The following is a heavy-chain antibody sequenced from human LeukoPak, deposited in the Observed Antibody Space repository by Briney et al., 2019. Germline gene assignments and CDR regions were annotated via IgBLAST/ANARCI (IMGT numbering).Heavy chain of an antibody. D-gene: IGHD1-1*01. CDR2: VNSDGSST. CDR3: ARVWKDAFDI. Sequence: PGGSLRLSCAASGFAFSSYWLHWVRQAPGKGLVWVSRVNSDGSSTNYADSVEGRFTVSRDNSKNTLYLQMNSLRAEDTAVYYCARVWKDAFDIWGQGTMVTVSS. CDR1: GFAFSSYW. J-gene: IGHJ3*02. V-gene: IGHV3-74*01.